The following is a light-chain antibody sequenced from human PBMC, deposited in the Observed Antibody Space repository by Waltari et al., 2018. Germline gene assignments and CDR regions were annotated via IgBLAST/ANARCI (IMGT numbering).Light chain of an antibody. CDR1: QSLSNW. CDR3: QQYRNLWT. V-gene: IGKV1-5*03. J-gene: IGKJ1*01. Sequence: DIQMTQSPSTLSAPVGHRVTISCRASQSLSNWLAWYQQKPGKSHNVLVYKASTLESGVPSRFSGIGSGTEFTLSIRRLQPDDFSSCYCQQYRNLWTFGQGTKVEIK. CDR2: KAS.